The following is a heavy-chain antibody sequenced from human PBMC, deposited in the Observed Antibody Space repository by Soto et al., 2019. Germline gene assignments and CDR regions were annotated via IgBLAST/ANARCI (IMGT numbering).Heavy chain of an antibody. V-gene: IGHV3-30*18. CDR2: ISYDGSNK. CDR3: AKDRGSCSGGVCYASKIFDF. J-gene: IGHJ4*02. Sequence: GALRLSCAASGFTFSSYGMHWVRQAPGKGLEWVAVISYDGSNKYYADSVKGRFTISRDNSKNTLHLQMNSLRPEDMAVYFCAKDRGSCSGGVCYASKIFDFWGQGALVTVSS. CDR1: GFTFSSYG. D-gene: IGHD2-15*01.